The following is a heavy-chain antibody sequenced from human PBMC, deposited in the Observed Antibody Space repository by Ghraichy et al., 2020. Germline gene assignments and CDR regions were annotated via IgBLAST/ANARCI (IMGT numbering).Heavy chain of an antibody. CDR2: IMPILGIA. Sequence: SVKVSCKASGGTFSSYAISWVRQAPGQGLEWMGRIMPILGIANYAQKFQGRVTITADKSTSTAYMELSSLRSEDTAVYYCASCPIFGVVIMGGMDVWGQGTTVTVSS. CDR3: ASCPIFGVVIMGGMDV. CDR1: GGTFSSYA. V-gene: IGHV1-69*04. J-gene: IGHJ6*02. D-gene: IGHD3-3*01.